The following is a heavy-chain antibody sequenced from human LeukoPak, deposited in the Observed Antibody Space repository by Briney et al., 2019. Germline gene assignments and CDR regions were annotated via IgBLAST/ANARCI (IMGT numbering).Heavy chain of an antibody. J-gene: IGHJ5*02. CDR1: GFTFSSYV. Sequence: GGSLRLSCAASGFTFSSYVMHWVRQAPGKGLEWVSGITGSGGNTYYADSVKGRFTISRDNSKNRLYLQMNSLRAEDTAVYYCAKEAGYSYGLSWFDPWGQGTLVTVSS. CDR3: AKEAGYSYGLSWFDP. V-gene: IGHV3-NL1*01. D-gene: IGHD5-18*01. CDR2: ITGSGGNT.